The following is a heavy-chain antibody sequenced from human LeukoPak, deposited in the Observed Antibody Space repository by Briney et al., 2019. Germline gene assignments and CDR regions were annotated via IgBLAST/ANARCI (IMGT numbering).Heavy chain of an antibody. V-gene: IGHV1-18*01. D-gene: IGHD2-2*01. CDR3: ARWKPTYCSSTSCSATYYFDY. Sequence: ASVKVSCKASGYTFTSYGISWVRQAPGQGLEWMGWISAYNGNTNYAQKLQGRVTMTTDTSTSTAYMELRSLRSDDTAVYYCARWKPTYCSSTSCSATYYFDYWGQEPWSPSPQ. CDR2: ISAYNGNT. CDR1: GYTFTSYG. J-gene: IGHJ4*01.